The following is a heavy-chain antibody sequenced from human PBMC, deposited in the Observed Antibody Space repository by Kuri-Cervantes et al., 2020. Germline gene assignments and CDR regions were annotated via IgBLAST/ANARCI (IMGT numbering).Heavy chain of an antibody. CDR3: ARLVHYDSTGYYRYDY. V-gene: IGHV4-39*02. D-gene: IGHD3-22*01. Sequence: GSLRLSCTVSGGSISSTSYYWGWIRQPPGKGLEWIGTIHYSGSTYYNPSPKSRITMSVDTSKNHFSLKLSSVAAADTAVYYCARLVHYDSTGYYRYDYWGQGTLVTVSS. J-gene: IGHJ4*02. CDR1: GGSISSTSYY. CDR2: IHYSGST.